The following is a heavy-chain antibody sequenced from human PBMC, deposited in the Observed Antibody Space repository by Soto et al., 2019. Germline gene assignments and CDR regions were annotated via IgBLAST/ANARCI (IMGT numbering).Heavy chain of an antibody. D-gene: IGHD2-15*01. V-gene: IGHV4-34*01. CDR1: DGSLTEYH. J-gene: IGHJ5*02. CDR3: ARGQLAVDLFFPTPVNLDP. CDR2: VSHHGTS. Sequence: SATLSLTCVFDDGSLTEYHWSWVRQTPGQGLEWIGEVSHHGTSHYNPSLGSRVIMSFDTSKDQFSLTLQSVTAADTGIYYGARGQLAVDLFFPTPVNLDPWGPRTPVTVSS.